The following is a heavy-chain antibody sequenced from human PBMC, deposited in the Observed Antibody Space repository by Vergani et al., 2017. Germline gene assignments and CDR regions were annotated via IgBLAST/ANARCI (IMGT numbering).Heavy chain of an antibody. J-gene: IGHJ6*03. CDR1: GGSISSYY. CDR2: IYYSGST. D-gene: IGHD2-2*01. V-gene: IGHV4-59*01. Sequence: QVQLQESGPGLVKPSETLSLTCTVSGGSISSYYWSWIRQPPGKGLEWIGYIYYSGSTNYNPALKRRVPISVDTSKNQFSQKLISVTAADTAVYYCARDMSSSKNYYYMDVWGKGTTVTVSS. CDR3: ARDMSSSKNYYYMDV.